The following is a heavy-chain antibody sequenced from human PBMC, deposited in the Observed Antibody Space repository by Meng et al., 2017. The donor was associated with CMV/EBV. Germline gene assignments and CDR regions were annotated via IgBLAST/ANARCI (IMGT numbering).Heavy chain of an antibody. CDR1: GGSVSSGSND. CDR2: AYYNGGN. J-gene: IGHJ5*02. Sequence: GGSVSSGSNDWRWTRQPPGKGLEWIGYAYYNGGNNYRQSLKSRVTILIDASKNRFSLELTSVTAADTAVYYCARGHDFWSGYYLFDPWGQGTLVTLSS. CDR3: ARGHDFWSGYYLFDP. D-gene: IGHD3-3*01. V-gene: IGHV4-61*01.